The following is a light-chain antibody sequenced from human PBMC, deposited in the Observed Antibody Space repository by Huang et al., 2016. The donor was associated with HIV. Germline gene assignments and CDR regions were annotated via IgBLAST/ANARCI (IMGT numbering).Light chain of an antibody. CDR2: DAS. CDR1: QKINTY. V-gene: IGKV3-11*01. J-gene: IGKJ3*01. Sequence: EILLTQSPATLSLSPGERATLSCKASQKINTYLAWYQQKPGQAPRILIYDASARAPDTPARFRGSGSGTNFTLTITSLEPEDFAVYFCQQRSNWPPFTFGPGTKVDRK. CDR3: QQRSNWPPFT.